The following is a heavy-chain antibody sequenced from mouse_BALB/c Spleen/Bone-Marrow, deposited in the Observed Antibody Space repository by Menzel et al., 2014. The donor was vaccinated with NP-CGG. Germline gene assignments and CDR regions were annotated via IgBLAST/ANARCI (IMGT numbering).Heavy chain of an antibody. CDR2: MSFDGTN. CDR3: ARTYYRYGAYYFDT. D-gene: IGHD2-14*01. J-gene: IGHJ2*01. CDR1: GYSITSSYF. V-gene: IGHV3-6*02. Sequence: EVQRVESGPGLVKPSQSLSLTCSVTGYSITSSYFWNWIRQSPGNKLEWMGYMSFDGTNNYNPSLKNRISITRDTSKNQFFLKLSSVTTEDTAAFYCARTYYRYGAYYFDTWGQGTTLTVSS.